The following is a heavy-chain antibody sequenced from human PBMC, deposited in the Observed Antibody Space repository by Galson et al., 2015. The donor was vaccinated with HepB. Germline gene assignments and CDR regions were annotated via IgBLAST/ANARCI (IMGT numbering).Heavy chain of an antibody. CDR2: IKTDGSEE. V-gene: IGHV3-7*03. CDR1: GFTFNNYW. Sequence: SLRLSCAASGFTFNNYWMAWFRQAPAKGLEWVANIKTDGSEENYVDSVKGRFTISRDNAKNSLYLQMNSLRVDDTATYYCSRVASRYHLDYWGQGAVVTVSS. D-gene: IGHD2-2*01. J-gene: IGHJ4*02. CDR3: SRVASRYHLDY.